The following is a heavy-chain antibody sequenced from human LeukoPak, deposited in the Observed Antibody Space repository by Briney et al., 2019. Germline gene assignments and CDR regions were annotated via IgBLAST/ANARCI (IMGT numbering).Heavy chain of an antibody. CDR3: AKGNLFRPYFGY. Sequence: GGSLRLSCVASGFTFSSYAMNWVGQAPAKGLEWVSAITGSGGSTYYADSVKGRFTISRDNSKNTLYLQMNSLRAEDTAVYYCAKGNLFRPYFGYWGQGTLVTVSS. V-gene: IGHV3-23*01. CDR2: ITGSGGST. J-gene: IGHJ4*02. CDR1: GFTFSSYA.